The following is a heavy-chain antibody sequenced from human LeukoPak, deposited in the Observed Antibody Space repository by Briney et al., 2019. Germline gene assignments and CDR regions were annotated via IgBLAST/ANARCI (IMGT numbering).Heavy chain of an antibody. V-gene: IGHV4-31*03. D-gene: IGHD3-10*01. J-gene: IGHJ4*02. CDR3: ARAPIGSGDDYYFDY. CDR1: GGPISSGAYY. Sequence: SQTLSLTCTVSGGPISSGAYYWSWIRQHPGKGLEWIGYIYYSGSTYYNPSLKSRVIISIDTSKNQFSLNLSSVTAADTAVYYCARAPIGSGDDYYFDYWGQGTLVTVSS. CDR2: IYYSGST.